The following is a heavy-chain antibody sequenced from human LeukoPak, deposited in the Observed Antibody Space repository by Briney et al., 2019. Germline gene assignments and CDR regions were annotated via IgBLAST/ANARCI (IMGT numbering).Heavy chain of an antibody. CDR2: INSDGSST. CDR3: ARGFGESYRYTLGY. V-gene: IGHV3-74*01. CDR1: GFTFSSYW. Sequence: PGGSLRLSCAASGFTFSSYWMHWVRQAPGKGLVWDSRINSDGSSTSYADSVKGRFTISRDNAKNTLYLHMNSLRAEDTAVYYCARGFGESYRYTLGYWGQGTLVTVSS. J-gene: IGHJ4*02. D-gene: IGHD3-16*02.